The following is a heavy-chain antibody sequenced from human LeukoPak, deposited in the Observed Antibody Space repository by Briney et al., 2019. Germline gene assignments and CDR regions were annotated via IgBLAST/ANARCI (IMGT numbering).Heavy chain of an antibody. J-gene: IGHJ3*02. V-gene: IGHV1-18*01. D-gene: IGHD6-13*01. CDR1: GYTFTSYG. Sequence: ASVKVSCKASGYTFTSYGISWVRQAPGQGLEWMGWISDYNGNTNYAQKLQGRVTMTTDTSTSTAYMELRSLRSDDTAVYYCARGLGFLIGSIWYPDAFDIWGQGTMVTVSS. CDR2: ISDYNGNT. CDR3: ARGLGFLIGSIWYPDAFDI.